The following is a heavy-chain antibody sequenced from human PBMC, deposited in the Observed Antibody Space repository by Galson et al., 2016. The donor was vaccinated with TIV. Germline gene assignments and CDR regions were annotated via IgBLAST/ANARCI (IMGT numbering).Heavy chain of an antibody. D-gene: IGHD3-22*01. CDR1: GFTFSSYA. V-gene: IGHV3-23*01. CDR2: ISGSGDST. J-gene: IGHJ6*02. CDR3: AKVPSSGFYYYYAFDV. Sequence: SLRLSCAASGFTFSSYAMTWVRQAPGKGLEWISSISGSGDSTYYADSVKGRFTISRDNSKNTLFLQMNSLRVEDTAVYFCAKVPSSGFYYYYAFDVWGQGTTVTV.